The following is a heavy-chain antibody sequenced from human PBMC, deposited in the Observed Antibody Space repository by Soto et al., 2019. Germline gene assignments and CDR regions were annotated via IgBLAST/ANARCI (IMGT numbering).Heavy chain of an antibody. CDR1: GFTFSSYG. V-gene: IGHV3-9*01. CDR3: ARARGYFYGYRYYVDY. J-gene: IGHJ4*02. D-gene: IGHD5-18*01. CDR2: ISWNSGRV. Sequence: PGGSLRLSCAASGFTFSSYGMHWVRQAPGKGLEWVSGISWNSGRVGYADSVKGRFTISRDNAQNSLYLQMNSLRAEDTAVYYCARARGYFYGYRYYVDYWGQGTLVTVSS.